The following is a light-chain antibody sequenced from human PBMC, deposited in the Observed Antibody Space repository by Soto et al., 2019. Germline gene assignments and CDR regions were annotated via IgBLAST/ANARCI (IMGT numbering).Light chain of an antibody. J-gene: IGLJ2*01. CDR3: SSYTSTSTVV. CDR2: DVT. CDR1: SSDVGGYSY. V-gene: IGLV2-14*01. Sequence: QSALSQPASMSGSPGQSITISCTGTSSDVGGYSYVSWYQQHPGKAPKLMIYDVTDRPSGVSYRFSGSKSGNTASLTISGLQAEDEADYYCSSYTSTSTVVFGGGTKLTVL.